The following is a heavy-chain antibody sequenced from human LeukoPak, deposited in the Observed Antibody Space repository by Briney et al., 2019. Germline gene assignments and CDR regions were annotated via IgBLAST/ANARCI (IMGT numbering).Heavy chain of an antibody. CDR3: AKDRRYYDSSGYLA. CDR2: ISYDGSNK. J-gene: IGHJ5*02. CDR1: GFTFSSYG. D-gene: IGHD3-22*01. Sequence: GGSLRLSCAASGFTFSSYGMHWVRQAPGKGLEWVAVISYDGSNKYYADSVKGRFTISRDNSKNTLYLQMNSLRAEDTAVYYCAKDRRYYDSSGYLAWGQGTLVTVSS. V-gene: IGHV3-30*18.